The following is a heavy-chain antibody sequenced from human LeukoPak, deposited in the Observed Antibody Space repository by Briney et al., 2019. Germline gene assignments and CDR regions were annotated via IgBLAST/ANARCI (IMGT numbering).Heavy chain of an antibody. CDR2: INSGGTI. V-gene: IGHV3-11*04. Sequence: GGSLRLSCAASGFTFSDYYMSWIRQAPGKGLEWVSYINSGGTIYYADSVKGRFTISRDNAKNALYLQMNSLRAEDTAVYYCARDPMYYDILTGYYVDYWGQGTLVTVSS. CDR3: ARDPMYYDILTGYYVDY. D-gene: IGHD3-9*01. J-gene: IGHJ4*02. CDR1: GFTFSDYY.